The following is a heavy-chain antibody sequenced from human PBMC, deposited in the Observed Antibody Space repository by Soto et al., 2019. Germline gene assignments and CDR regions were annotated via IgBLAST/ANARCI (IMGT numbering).Heavy chain of an antibody. Sequence: SETLSLTCTVSGVSFSSYYWSWIRQPPGKGLEWIGYIHYSGITSYNPSLKSRVAISVETSKNQFSLKLSSVTAADTAVYYCVRIIRFGDFDIWGQGTMVTVSS. CDR3: VRIIRFGDFDI. J-gene: IGHJ3*02. CDR2: IHYSGIT. CDR1: GVSFSSYY. D-gene: IGHD3-16*01. V-gene: IGHV4-59*08.